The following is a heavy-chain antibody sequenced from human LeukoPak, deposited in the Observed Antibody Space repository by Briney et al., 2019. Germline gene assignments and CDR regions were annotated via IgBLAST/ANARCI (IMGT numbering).Heavy chain of an antibody. J-gene: IGHJ6*04. D-gene: IGHD3-3*01. CDR1: GFTFSSYS. CDR3: ASRGFGAKHPPVDV. V-gene: IGHV3-21*01. Sequence: GGSLRPSCAASGFTFSSYSMNWVRQAPGKGLEWVSSISSSSSYIYYADSVRGRFAISRDNAKNSLYLQMNSLRAEDTAVYYCASRGFGAKHPPVDVWGKGTTVTVSS. CDR2: ISSSSSYI.